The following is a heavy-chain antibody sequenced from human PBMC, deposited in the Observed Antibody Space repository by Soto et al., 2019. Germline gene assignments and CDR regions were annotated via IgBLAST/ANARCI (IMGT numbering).Heavy chain of an antibody. CDR1: GGSISSSSYY. V-gene: IGHV4-39*01. CDR3: GGHGAYLGYRYGYAVDGMDV. J-gene: IGHJ6*02. Sequence: PSETLARTCTVSGGSISSSSYYWGWIRQPPGKVLEWIGSIYYSGSTYYNPSLKSRVTISVDTSKNQFSLKLSSVTAADTAVYYCGGHGAYLGYRYGYAVDGMDVWGQGTTVTVSS. D-gene: IGHD5-18*01. CDR2: IYYSGST.